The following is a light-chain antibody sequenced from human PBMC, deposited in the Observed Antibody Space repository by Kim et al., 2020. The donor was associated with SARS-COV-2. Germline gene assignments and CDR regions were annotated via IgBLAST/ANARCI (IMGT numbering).Light chain of an antibody. CDR1: QSVSNN. J-gene: IGKJ4*01. CDR2: GAS. CDR3: QQYNDWPLIT. V-gene: IGKV3-15*01. Sequence: SPGEAVTRPCRADQSVSNNLAWYQQQPGQAPRLLIHGASTRAAGIPARFSGSGSGTEFTLTISSLQSEDSAVYYCQQYNDWPLITFGGGTKVDIK.